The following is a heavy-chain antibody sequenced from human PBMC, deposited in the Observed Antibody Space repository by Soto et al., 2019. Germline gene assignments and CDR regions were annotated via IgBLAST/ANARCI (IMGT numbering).Heavy chain of an antibody. Sequence: QVQLQESGPGLVKPSQTLSLTCTVSGGSISSGGYYWSWIRQHPGKGLEWIGYIYYSGSTYYNPSLKSRGTISVDTSQNQFRLKLSSVAAEETAVYYGARHVGCGGSVGSGPWFDPWGQGTLVTVSS. V-gene: IGHV4-31*03. CDR2: IYYSGST. J-gene: IGHJ5*02. D-gene: IGHD1-26*01. CDR1: GGSISSGGYY. CDR3: ARHVGCGGSVGSGPWFDP.